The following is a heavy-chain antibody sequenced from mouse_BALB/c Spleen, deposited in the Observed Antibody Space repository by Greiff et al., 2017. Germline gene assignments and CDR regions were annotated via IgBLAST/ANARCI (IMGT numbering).Heavy chain of an antibody. J-gene: IGHJ4*01. V-gene: IGHV2-6-7*01. CDR3: ARDGDDYDGGYAMDY. Sequence: QVQLKESGPGLVAPSQSLSITCTVSGFSLTGYGVNWVRQPPGKGLEWLGMIWGDGSTDYNSALKSRLSISKDNSKSQVFLKMNSLQTDDTARYCCARDGDDYDGGYAMDYWGQGTSVTVSS. CDR1: GFSLTGYG. D-gene: IGHD2-4*01. CDR2: IWGDGST.